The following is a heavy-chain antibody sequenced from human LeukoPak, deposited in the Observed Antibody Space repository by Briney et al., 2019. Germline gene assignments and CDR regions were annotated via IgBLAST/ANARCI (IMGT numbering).Heavy chain of an antibody. CDR1: GFTFSNYS. Sequence: KPGGSLRLSCAASGFTFSNYSLNWVRQAPGKGLEWVSSISSSSSYIYYADSVKGRFTISRDNAKNSLYLQMNSLRAEDTAVYYCARCPTLDQLLIXXXYFDLWGRGTLVTVSS. CDR3: ARCPTLDQLLIXXXYFDL. D-gene: IGHD2-2*01. V-gene: IGHV3-21*01. CDR2: ISSSSSYI. J-gene: IGHJ2*01.